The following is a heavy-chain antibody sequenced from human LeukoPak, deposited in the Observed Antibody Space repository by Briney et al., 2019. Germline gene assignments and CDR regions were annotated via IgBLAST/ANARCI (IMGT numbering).Heavy chain of an antibody. CDR3: ARETAVSGGIYFDY. CDR1: GFTFSSSW. J-gene: IGHJ4*02. Sequence: GGSLRLSCAASGFTFSSSWMHWVRQAPGKGLVWVSRISSDGSRTTYADSVKGRFTISRDNAKNTLYLQMNSLRAEDTAVYYCARETAVSGGIYFDYWGQRTLVTVSS. V-gene: IGHV3-74*01. D-gene: IGHD3-10*01. CDR2: ISSDGSRT.